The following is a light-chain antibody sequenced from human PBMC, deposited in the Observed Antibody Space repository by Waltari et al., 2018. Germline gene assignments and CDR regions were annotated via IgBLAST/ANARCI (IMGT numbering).Light chain of an antibody. CDR1: QSVNTNS. Sequence: IVLTQSPGTLSLSPGHGATLSCRASQSVNTNSLAWYQHKPGRAPRLLIFGASTRATGTPDRFSGNGSWAEFTLTISRLEPEDFAMYYCQQYGSTPRTFGQGTKVEIK. CDR2: GAS. CDR3: QQYGSTPRT. J-gene: IGKJ1*01. V-gene: IGKV3-20*01.